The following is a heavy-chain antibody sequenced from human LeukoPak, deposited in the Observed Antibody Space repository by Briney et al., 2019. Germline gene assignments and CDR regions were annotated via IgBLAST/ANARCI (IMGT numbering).Heavy chain of an antibody. Sequence: SETPSLTCTVSGGSISSGDYYWSWIRQPPGKGLEWIGYIHYSGSTYYNPSLKSRVTISVDTSKNQFSLKLSSVTAADTAVYYRARFGGAGYCGMDVWGQGTTVTVSS. CDR1: GGSISSGDYY. CDR3: ARFGGAGYCGMDV. J-gene: IGHJ6*02. CDR2: IHYSGST. D-gene: IGHD3-10*01. V-gene: IGHV4-30-4*02.